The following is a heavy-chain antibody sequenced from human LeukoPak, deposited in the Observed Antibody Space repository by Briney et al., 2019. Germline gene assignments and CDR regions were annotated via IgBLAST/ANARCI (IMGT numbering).Heavy chain of an antibody. CDR3: ARDGDSSWAFDY. CDR2: ISSSGSTI. V-gene: IGHV3-48*03. J-gene: IGHJ4*02. CDR1: GFTFSSYE. D-gene: IGHD6-13*01. Sequence: GGSLRLSCAASGFTFSSYEMNWVRQAPGKGLEWVSYISSSGSTIYYADSVKGRFTISRDNAKNSLYLQMNSLRAEDTAVYYCARDGDSSWAFDYWGQGTLVTVSS.